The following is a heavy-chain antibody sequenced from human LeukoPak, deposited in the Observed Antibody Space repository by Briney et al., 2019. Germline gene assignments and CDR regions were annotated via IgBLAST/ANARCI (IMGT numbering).Heavy chain of an antibody. CDR1: GFTFSSYA. V-gene: IGHV3-30-3*01. CDR3: ARDPTSLAVAGLDY. CDR2: ISYDGSNK. J-gene: IGHJ4*02. Sequence: GGSLRLSCAASGFTFSSYAMHRVRQAPGKGLEWVAVISYDGSNKYYADSVKGRFTISRDNSKNTLYLQMNSLRAEDTAVYYCARDPTSLAVAGLDYWGQGTLVTVSS. D-gene: IGHD6-19*01.